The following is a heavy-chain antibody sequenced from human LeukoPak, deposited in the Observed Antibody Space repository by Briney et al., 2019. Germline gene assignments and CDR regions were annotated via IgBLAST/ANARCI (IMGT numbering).Heavy chain of an antibody. V-gene: IGHV3-30-3*01. D-gene: IGHD3-10*01. CDR2: VSYDGNDK. CDR1: GFTLTSYI. Sequence: PGGSLRLSCAASGFTLTSYIMNWARQAPGKGLEWVAVVSYDGNDKYYADSVKGRFTISRDNSNNTLHLQMNSLRTEDTAVYYCARGSPRRPPDDWGQGTLVTVSS. CDR3: ARGSPRRPPDD. J-gene: IGHJ4*02.